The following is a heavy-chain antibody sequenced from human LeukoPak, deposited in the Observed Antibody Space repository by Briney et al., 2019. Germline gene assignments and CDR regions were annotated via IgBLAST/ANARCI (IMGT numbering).Heavy chain of an antibody. CDR3: ASGGIAADLDY. CDR2: SYYSGST. CDR1: ACTISSGGYY. V-gene: IGHV4-31*03. D-gene: IGHD6-13*01. J-gene: IGHJ4*02. Sequence: PSQTLSRTCTVSACTISSGGYYWSWLRQHPGKGLEWIGYSYYSGSTYYNPSLKSRVTISVDTSKNQFSLKLSSVTAADTAVYYCASGGIAADLDYWGQGTLVTVSS.